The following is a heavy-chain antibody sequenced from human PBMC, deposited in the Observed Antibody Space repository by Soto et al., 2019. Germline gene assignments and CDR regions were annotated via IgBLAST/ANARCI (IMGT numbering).Heavy chain of an antibody. J-gene: IGHJ4*02. CDR2: LSGSGGTT. CDR1: GVTFSNYA. D-gene: IGHD3-10*01. V-gene: IGHV3-23*01. Sequence: PGGSLRLSCTVSGVTFSNYAMNWVRQAPGKGLEWVSSLSGSGGTTYYAESVKGRFIISRDNSKNTLYLLRNSMRAEDTASYYCAKQRAEHRSGAETFSFDSGGQGALVTVS. CDR3: AKQRAEHRSGAETFSFDS.